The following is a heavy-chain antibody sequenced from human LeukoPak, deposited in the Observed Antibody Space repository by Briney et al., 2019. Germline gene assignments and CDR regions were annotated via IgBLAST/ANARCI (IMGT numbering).Heavy chain of an antibody. CDR1: GGSISSYY. CDR2: INHSGST. D-gene: IGHD2-2*01. V-gene: IGHV4-34*01. Sequence: PSETLSLTCTVSGGSISSYYWSWIRQPPGKGLEWIGEINHSGSTNYNPSLKSRVTISVDTSKNQFSLKLSSVTAADTAVYYCARGDCSSTSCYCIWFDPWGQGTLVTVSS. CDR3: ARGDCSSTSCYCIWFDP. J-gene: IGHJ5*02.